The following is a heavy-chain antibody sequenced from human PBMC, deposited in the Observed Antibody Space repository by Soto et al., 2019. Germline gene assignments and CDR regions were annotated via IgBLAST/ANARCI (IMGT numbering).Heavy chain of an antibody. CDR2: INQGGNT. CDR3: ARDIVTTINYSFDI. D-gene: IGHD5-12*01. CDR1: GGSFNGYF. J-gene: IGHJ3*02. Sequence: SETLSLTCAVYGGSFNGYFWSWIRQPPEKGLEWIGEINQGGNTNYNPSLKSRVTISVDTSKNQFSLKLRSVTAADTAVYYCARDIVTTINYSFDIWAQGTMVTVSS. V-gene: IGHV4-34*01.